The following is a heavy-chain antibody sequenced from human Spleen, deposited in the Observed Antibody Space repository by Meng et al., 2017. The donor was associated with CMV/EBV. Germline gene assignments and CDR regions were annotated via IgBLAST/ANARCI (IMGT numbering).Heavy chain of an antibody. J-gene: IGHJ6*02. CDR2: IIPIFGTA. Sequence: SVKVSCKTSGYTFTGYYMHWIRQAPGQGLEWMGGIIPIFGTANYAQKFQGRVTITTDESTSTAYMELSSLRSEDTAVYYCARGVGNLPTYYYYGMDVWGQGTTVTVSS. V-gene: IGHV1-69*05. D-gene: IGHD4-23*01. CDR3: ARGVGNLPTYYYYGMDV. CDR1: GYTFTGYY.